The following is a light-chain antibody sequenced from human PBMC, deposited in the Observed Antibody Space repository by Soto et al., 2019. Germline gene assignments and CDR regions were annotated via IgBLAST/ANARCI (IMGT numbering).Light chain of an antibody. V-gene: IGLV2-14*01. CDR2: EVT. J-gene: IGLJ2*01. Sequence: QSALTQPASVSGSPGQSITISCTGTSSDVGAYNYVYWYQHHPGKAPKLMIYEVTHRPSGVSNRFSGSKSGNTASLTISGLQTEDEADHYCSSYMTTATVVFSGGTQLTVL. CDR1: SSDVGAYNY. CDR3: SSYMTTATVV.